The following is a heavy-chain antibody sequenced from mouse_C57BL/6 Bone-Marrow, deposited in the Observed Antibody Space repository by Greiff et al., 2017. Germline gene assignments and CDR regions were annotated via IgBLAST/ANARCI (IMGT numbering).Heavy chain of an antibody. J-gene: IGHJ1*03. CDR2: INPNNGGT. V-gene: IGHV1-26*01. Sequence: EVQLQQSGPELVKPGASVKISCKASGYTFTDYYMHWVKQSHGKSLEWIGEINPNNGGTSYNQKFKGKATLTVDKSSSTAYMELRSLTSEDSAVYYCASLGSAVPCYWYFDVWGTGTTVTVSA. CDR3: ASLGSAVPCYWYFDV. D-gene: IGHD6-1*01. CDR1: GYTFTDYY.